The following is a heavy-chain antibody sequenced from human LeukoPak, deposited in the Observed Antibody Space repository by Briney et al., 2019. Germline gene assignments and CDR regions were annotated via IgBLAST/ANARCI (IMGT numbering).Heavy chain of an antibody. CDR1: GGSISSYY. CDR2: IYYSGST. D-gene: IGHD2-21*02. Sequence: PSETLSLTCTVSGGSISSYYWSWIRQPPGKGLEWIGYIYYSGSTNYNPSLKSRVTISVDTSKKQFSLRLSSVTAADTAVYYCARYYCGGDCYSGYFDYWGQGTLATVSS. V-gene: IGHV4-59*08. J-gene: IGHJ4*02. CDR3: ARYYCGGDCYSGYFDY.